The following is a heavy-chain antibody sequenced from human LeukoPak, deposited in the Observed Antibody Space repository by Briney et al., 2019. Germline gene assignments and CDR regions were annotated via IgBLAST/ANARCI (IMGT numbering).Heavy chain of an antibody. Sequence: PSETLSLTCAVYGGSFIGDYWSWIRKPPRKGLGWIGEINHSGSTNYNPSLKSRVTISVDTSKLLFSLKLSSVTAADTAVYYCARVLAAAGQISGMDVWGQGTTVTVSS. D-gene: IGHD6-13*01. CDR2: INHSGST. V-gene: IGHV4-34*01. CDR1: GGSFIGDY. CDR3: ARVLAAAGQISGMDV. J-gene: IGHJ6*02.